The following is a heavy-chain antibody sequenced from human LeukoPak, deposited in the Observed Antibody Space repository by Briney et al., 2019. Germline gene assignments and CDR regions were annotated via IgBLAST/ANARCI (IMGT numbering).Heavy chain of an antibody. CDR3: ARGQLTNWFDP. CDR1: GVSFSGYY. V-gene: IGHV4-34*01. J-gene: IGHJ5*02. D-gene: IGHD1-1*01. Sequence: PSETLSLTCAVYGVSFSGYYWSWIRQPPGKGLEWIGEINHSGSTNYNPSLKSRVTISVDTSKNQFSLKLSSVTAADTAVYYCARGQLTNWFDPWGQGTLVTVSS. CDR2: INHSGST.